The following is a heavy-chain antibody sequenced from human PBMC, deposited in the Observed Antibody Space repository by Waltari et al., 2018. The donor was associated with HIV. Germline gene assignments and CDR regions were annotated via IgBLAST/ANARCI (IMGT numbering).Heavy chain of an antibody. Sequence: QVQLVESGGGLVQPGGSLRLSCAASVLIFRAFAIHWVRQAPGKGLEWVAVISRDGSSKYYADSVQGRFTISRDNSKNSLHLHMNSLRPKDTAVYYCAREGIVAAPFDFWGLGTLVTVSS. D-gene: IGHD2-15*01. V-gene: IGHV3-30*01. CDR2: ISRDGSSK. J-gene: IGHJ4*02. CDR1: VLIFRAFA. CDR3: AREGIVAAPFDF.